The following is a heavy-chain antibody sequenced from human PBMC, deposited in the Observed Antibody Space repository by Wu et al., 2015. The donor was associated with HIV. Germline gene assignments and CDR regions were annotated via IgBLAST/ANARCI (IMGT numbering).Heavy chain of an antibody. D-gene: IGHD4-23*01. J-gene: IGHJ1*01. V-gene: IGHV1-46*01. CDR3: ARRASDGNGAEYFQH. Sequence: QVHLVQSGAEVKKPGASVKVSCKTSGYTFTTKYIHWVRQAPGQGLEWMGIINPGGGSPNYAQKFQDRVIMTRDTSTSTVYMELRSLRSEDTAVYYCARRASDGNGAEYFQHWGQGTLVTVSS. CDR1: GYTFTTKY. CDR2: INPGGGSP.